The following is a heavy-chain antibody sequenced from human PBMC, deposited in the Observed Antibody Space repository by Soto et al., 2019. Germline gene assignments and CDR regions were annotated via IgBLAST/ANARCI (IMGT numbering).Heavy chain of an antibody. CDR2: ISYTGST. Sequence: SETLSLTCTVSRGVVNSGYYYWSWNRQSPGKGLEWMGFISYTGSTSYNPSLKSRVTISVDTSKNQFSLKLTSVTAADTAVYYCAESGGGSGWFGGQEKLVTVSS. CDR1: RGVVNSGYYY. D-gene: IGHD6-19*01. V-gene: IGHV4-61*01. J-gene: IGHJ4*02. CDR3: AESGGGSGWF.